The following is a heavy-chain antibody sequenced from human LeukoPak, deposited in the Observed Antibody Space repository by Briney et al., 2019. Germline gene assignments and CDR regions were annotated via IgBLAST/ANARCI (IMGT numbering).Heavy chain of an antibody. V-gene: IGHV4-59*01. CDR2: IYYSGST. CDR1: GDSITTYY. D-gene: IGHD3-10*01. CDR3: ARDLGSQGDC. J-gene: IGHJ4*02. Sequence: PSETLSLTCTVSGDSITTYYWSWIRQPPGKGLEWIGHIYYSGSTKYNPSLKSRVIISIDTSKNQFSLKLSTVTAADTAVYYCARDLGSQGDCWGQGTLVTVSS.